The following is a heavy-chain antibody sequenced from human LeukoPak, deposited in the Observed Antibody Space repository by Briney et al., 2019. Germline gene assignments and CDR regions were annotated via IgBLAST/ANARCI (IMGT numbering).Heavy chain of an antibody. V-gene: IGHV4-59*12. J-gene: IGHJ6*02. CDR1: GGSISSYY. CDR3: AREGPVFGVVSRYGMDV. D-gene: IGHD3-3*01. CDR2: IYYSGST. Sequence: SETLSLTCTVSGGSISSYYWSWIRQPPGKGLEWIGYIYYSGSTNYNPSLKSRVTISVGTSKNQFSLKLSSVTAADTAVYYCAREGPVFGVVSRYGMDVWGQGTTVTVSS.